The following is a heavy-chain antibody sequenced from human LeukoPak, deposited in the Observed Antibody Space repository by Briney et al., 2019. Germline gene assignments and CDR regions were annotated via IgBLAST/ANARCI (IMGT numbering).Heavy chain of an antibody. V-gene: IGHV4-59*01. CDR2: IYYSGST. D-gene: IGHD3-10*01. CDR1: GGSISSYY. J-gene: IGHJ4*02. CDR3: ARVNSGTSDY. Sequence: SETLSLTCTVSGGSISSYYWSWIRQPPGKGLEWIGYIYYSGSTNYNPSLKSRVTISVDTSKNQLSLKLSSVTAADTAVYYCARVNSGTSDYWGQGTLVTVSS.